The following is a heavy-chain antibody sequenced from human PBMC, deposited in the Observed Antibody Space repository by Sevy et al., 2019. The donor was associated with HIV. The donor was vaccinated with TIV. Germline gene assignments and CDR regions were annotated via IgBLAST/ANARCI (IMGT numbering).Heavy chain of an antibody. CDR3: AREGSTTPNDY. D-gene: IGHD3-10*01. CDR2: FSFGGGGI. J-gene: IGHJ4*02. Sequence: GGSLRLSCAASGFTFSNYSMSWVRQPPGKGLEWVSTFSFGGGGIYYADSVKGRFTISRDNSKNSLYLQMNNLRAEDTAVYYYAREGSTTPNDYWGQGTLVTVSS. CDR1: GFTFSNYS. V-gene: IGHV3-23*01.